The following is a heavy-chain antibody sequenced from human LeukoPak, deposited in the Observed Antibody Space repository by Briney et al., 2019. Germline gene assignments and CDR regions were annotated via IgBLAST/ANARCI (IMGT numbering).Heavy chain of an antibody. CDR1: GLTFDDYA. CDR2: IEQDGSEK. CDR3: ARGRLGDS. D-gene: IGHD4-11*01. J-gene: IGHJ4*02. Sequence: PGGSLRLSCAASGLTFDDYAMHWVRQAPGKGLEWAANIEQDGSEKYYVDSVKGRFTISRDNAKNSLYLQMNSLRVEDTAVYYCARGRLGDSWGQGTLVSVSS. V-gene: IGHV3-7*01.